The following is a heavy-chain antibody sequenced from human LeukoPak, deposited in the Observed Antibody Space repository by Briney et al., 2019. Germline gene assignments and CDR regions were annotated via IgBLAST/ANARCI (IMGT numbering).Heavy chain of an antibody. CDR2: IYYSGST. Sequence: SETLSLTCTVSGGSISSYYRSWIRQPPGKGLEWIGYIYYSGSTSYNPSLKSRVTISVDTSKNQFSLKLSSVTAADTAVYYCARGGYSSSWFYFDYWGQGTLVTVSS. J-gene: IGHJ4*02. CDR1: GGSISSYY. CDR3: ARGGYSSSWFYFDY. V-gene: IGHV4-59*01. D-gene: IGHD6-13*01.